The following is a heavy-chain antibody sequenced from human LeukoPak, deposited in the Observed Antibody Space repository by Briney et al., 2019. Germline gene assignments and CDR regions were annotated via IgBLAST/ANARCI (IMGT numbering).Heavy chain of an antibody. Sequence: GSSVKVSCKASGGTFSSYAISWARQAPGQGLEWMGRIIPILGIANYAQKFQGRVTITADKSTSTAYMELSSLRSEDTAVYYCARDSPYCSGGSCYSDGMDVWGQGTTVTVSS. V-gene: IGHV1-69*04. CDR3: ARDSPYCSGGSCYSDGMDV. D-gene: IGHD2-15*01. CDR2: IIPILGIA. CDR1: GGTFSSYA. J-gene: IGHJ6*02.